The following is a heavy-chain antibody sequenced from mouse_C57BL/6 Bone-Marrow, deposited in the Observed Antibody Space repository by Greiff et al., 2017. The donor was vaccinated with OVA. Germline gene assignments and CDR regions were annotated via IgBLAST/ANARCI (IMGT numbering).Heavy chain of an antibody. J-gene: IGHJ2*01. Sequence: EVKLVESGGGLVKPGGSLKLSCAASGFTFSSYTMSWVRQTPEKRLEWVATISGGGGNTYYPDSVKGRFTISRDNAKNTLYLQMSSLRSEDTALYYCASRSDYCGSSYSPFDYWGQGTTLTVSS. D-gene: IGHD1-1*01. CDR2: ISGGGGNT. CDR3: ASRSDYCGSSYSPFDY. CDR1: GFTFSSYT. V-gene: IGHV5-9*01.